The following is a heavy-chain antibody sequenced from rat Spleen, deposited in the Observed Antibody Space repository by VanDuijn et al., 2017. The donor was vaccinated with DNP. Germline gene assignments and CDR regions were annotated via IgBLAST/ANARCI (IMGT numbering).Heavy chain of an antibody. CDR2: ISTGGGNT. Sequence: EVHLVESGGGLVQPGGSLKLSCVASGFSFSDYYMAWVRQAPTKGLEWVASISTGGGNTYYRDSVKGRFTISRDNAKSTLYLQMDSLRSEDTATYYCTTDFERGYWGQGVMVTVSS. V-gene: IGHV5-27*01. D-gene: IGHD1-11*01. CDR1: GFSFSDYY. CDR3: TTDFERGY. J-gene: IGHJ2*01.